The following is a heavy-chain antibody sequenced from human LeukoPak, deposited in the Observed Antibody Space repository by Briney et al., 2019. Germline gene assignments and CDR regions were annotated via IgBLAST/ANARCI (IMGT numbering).Heavy chain of an antibody. D-gene: IGHD3-10*01. CDR2: IKSKTDGGTT. CDR1: GFTFSNAW. J-gene: IGHJ4*02. V-gene: IGHV3-15*01. Sequence: GGSLRLSCAASGFTFSNAWMSWVRRAPGKGLEWVGRIKSKTDGGTTDYAAPVKGRFTISRDSSKNTLYLQMNSLKTEDTAVYYCTTEVERDVLLWFGELSSFDYWGQGTLVTVSS. CDR3: TTEVERDVLLWFGELSSFDY.